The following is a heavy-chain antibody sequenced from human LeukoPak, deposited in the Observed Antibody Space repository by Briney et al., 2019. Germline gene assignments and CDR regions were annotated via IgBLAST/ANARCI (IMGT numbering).Heavy chain of an antibody. J-gene: IGHJ3*01. CDR3: ARPNITSYYDSRGYDAFDV. V-gene: IGHV5-51*01. D-gene: IGHD3-22*01. Sequence: GESLKISCKGSGYMFNAYWIAWVRQMPGKGLEWMGIIYPDDSDTRYSLSFQGQVTISADKSVRTAYLQWSSLKASDTAMYYCARPNITSYYDSRGYDAFDVWGQGTMVTVSS. CDR1: GYMFNAYW. CDR2: IYPDDSDT.